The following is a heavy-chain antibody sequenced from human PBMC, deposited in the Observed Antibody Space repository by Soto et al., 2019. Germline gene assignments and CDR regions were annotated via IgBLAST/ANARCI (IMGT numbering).Heavy chain of an antibody. V-gene: IGHV3-30*18. D-gene: IGHD6-6*01. J-gene: IGHJ4*02. CDR2: ISYDGSNK. CDR1: GFTFSSYG. Sequence: GGSLRLSCAASGFTFSSYGMHWVRQAPGKGLERVAVISYDGSNKYYADSVKGRFTISRDNSKNTLYLQMNSLRAEDTAVYYCAKAGSYSSSSYFDYWGQGTLVTVSS. CDR3: AKAGSYSSSSYFDY.